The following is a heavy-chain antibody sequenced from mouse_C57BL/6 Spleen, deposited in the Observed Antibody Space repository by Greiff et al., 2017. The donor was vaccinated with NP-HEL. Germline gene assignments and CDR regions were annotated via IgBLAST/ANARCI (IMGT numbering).Heavy chain of an antibody. CDR1: GFTFSSYA. CDR3: TRESDYDGGDWYFDV. J-gene: IGHJ1*03. Sequence: EVKLVESGEGLVKPGGSLKLSCAASGFTFSSYAMSWVRQTPEKRLEWVAYISSGGDYIYYADTVKGRFTISRDSARNTLYLQMSSLKSEDTAMYYCTRESDYDGGDWYFDVWGTGTTVTVSS. D-gene: IGHD2-4*01. CDR2: ISSGGDYI. V-gene: IGHV5-9-1*02.